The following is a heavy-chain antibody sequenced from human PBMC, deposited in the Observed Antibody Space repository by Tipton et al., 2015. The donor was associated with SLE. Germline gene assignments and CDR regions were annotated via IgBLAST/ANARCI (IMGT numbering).Heavy chain of an antibody. CDR1: GFTFNNYS. CDR2: IYHSGST. J-gene: IGHJ4*02. V-gene: IGHV4-38-2*01. Sequence: LRLSCAASGFTFNNYSMNWVRQPPGKGLEWIGSIYHSGSTYYNPSLKSRVTISVDTSKNQFSLKLSSVTAADTAVYYCARRVEMASFDYWGQGTLVTVSS. D-gene: IGHD5-24*01. CDR3: ARRVEMASFDY.